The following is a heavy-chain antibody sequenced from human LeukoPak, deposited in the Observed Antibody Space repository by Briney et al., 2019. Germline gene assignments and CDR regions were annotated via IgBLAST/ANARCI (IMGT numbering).Heavy chain of an antibody. V-gene: IGHV4-34*01. CDR2: INHSGST. CDR3: ARNLLNYDFWSGYYSNSGVTYYMDV. Sequence: SETLSLTCAVYGGSFSGYYWSWIRQPPGKGLEWIGEINHSGSTNYNPSLKSRVTISVDTSKNQLSLKLSSVTAADTAVYYCARNLLNYDFWSGYYSNSGVTYYMDVWGKGTTVTVSS. D-gene: IGHD3-3*01. J-gene: IGHJ6*03. CDR1: GGSFSGYY.